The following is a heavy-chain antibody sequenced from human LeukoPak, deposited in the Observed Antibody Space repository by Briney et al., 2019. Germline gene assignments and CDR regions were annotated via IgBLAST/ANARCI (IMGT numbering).Heavy chain of an antibody. Sequence: GGSLRLSCAVSKITFNYFWITWVRQAPGKRLEWVASIKFDGSEKYYVDSVKGRFTVSRDNAKNSLYLQMNSLRADDTAVYYCARDEGGESNWGSIDYWGQGTLVTVSS. CDR1: KITFNYFW. D-gene: IGHD7-27*01. CDR3: ARDEGGESNWGSIDY. J-gene: IGHJ4*02. V-gene: IGHV3-7*05. CDR2: IKFDGSEK.